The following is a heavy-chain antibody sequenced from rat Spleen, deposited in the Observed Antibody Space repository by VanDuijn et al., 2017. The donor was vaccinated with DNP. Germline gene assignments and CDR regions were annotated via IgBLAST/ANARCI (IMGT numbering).Heavy chain of an antibody. CDR3: ARWNSGHFDY. J-gene: IGHJ2*01. V-gene: IGHV5-22*01. D-gene: IGHD4-3*01. CDR2: IGSPAYAP. Sequence: EVQLVESGGGLVQPGRSLKLSCAASGFTFSAYYMAWVRQAPAKGLEWVAYIGSPAYAPYYTDSVKGRFTISRDNAKNILYLQMNSLRSEDMATYYCARWNSGHFDYWGQGVMVSVSS. CDR1: GFTFSAYY.